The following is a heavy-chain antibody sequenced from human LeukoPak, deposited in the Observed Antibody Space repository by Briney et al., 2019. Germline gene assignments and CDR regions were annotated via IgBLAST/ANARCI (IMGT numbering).Heavy chain of an antibody. Sequence: PSETLSLTCTVSGGSITTYYWSWIRQPPGKGLEWIGYISYGGSTNNNPSLKSRVTTSLDTSKNQLSLKLTSVTAADSAVYYCAGSSGWSGVLDYWGQGTLVTVSS. CDR2: ISYGGST. CDR1: GGSITTYY. V-gene: IGHV4-59*01. J-gene: IGHJ4*02. CDR3: AGSSGWSGVLDY. D-gene: IGHD6-19*01.